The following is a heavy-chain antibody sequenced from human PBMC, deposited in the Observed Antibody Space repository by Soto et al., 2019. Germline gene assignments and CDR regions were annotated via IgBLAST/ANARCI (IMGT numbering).Heavy chain of an antibody. CDR2: IFSNDEK. V-gene: IGHV2-26*01. J-gene: IGHJ4*02. CDR3: ARIFMDGTSSPPFDS. Sequence: GSGPTLVNPTETLTLTCTVSGFSLSNTKMCVSWIRQFPGKALEWLAHIFSNDEKSSSTSLKSRFTLSKDTSKSQVVLTITNMAPADIGTYYCARIFMDGTSSPPFDSWGQ. D-gene: IGHD2-2*01. CDR1: GFSLSNTKMC.